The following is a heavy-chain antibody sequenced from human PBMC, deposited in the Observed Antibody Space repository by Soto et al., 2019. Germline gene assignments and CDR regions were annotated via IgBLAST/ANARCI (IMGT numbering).Heavy chain of an antibody. D-gene: IGHD3-10*01. CDR1: GGSLSSGGYS. J-gene: IGHJ6*02. V-gene: IGHV4-30-2*01. CDR2: IYHRGST. Sequence: QLQLQESGSGLVKPSQTLSLTCAVSGGSLSSGGYSWSWIRQPPGKGLEWIGYIYHRGSTYYNPSLKSRVTISVDRSKNQFSLKLSSVTAADTAVYYCARVRITMVRGASYYGMDVWGQGTTVTVSS. CDR3: ARVRITMVRGASYYGMDV.